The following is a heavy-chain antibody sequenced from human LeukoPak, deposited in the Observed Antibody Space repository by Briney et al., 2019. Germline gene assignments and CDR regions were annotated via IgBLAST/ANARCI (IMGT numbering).Heavy chain of an antibody. CDR2: IYYSGST. J-gene: IGHJ6*04. Sequence: PSETLSLTCTVSGGSISSYYWSWIRQPPGKGLEWIGYIYYSGSTNYNPSLKSRVTISVDTSKNQFSLKLSSVTAADTAVYYCAGLLNTPLLYYYGMDVWGKGTTVTVSS. D-gene: IGHD1-26*01. V-gene: IGHV4-59*01. CDR1: GGSISSYY. CDR3: AGLLNTPLLYYYGMDV.